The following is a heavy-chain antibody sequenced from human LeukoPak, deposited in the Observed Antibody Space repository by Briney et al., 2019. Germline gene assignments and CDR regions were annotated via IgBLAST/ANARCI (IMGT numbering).Heavy chain of an antibody. CDR1: AYSIISGYY. Sequence: PSETLSLTCSASAYSIISGYYWGWIRQPPGKGLEWIGSINHSGSTYYNPSLKSRVTISVDTSNNQFSLKLSSVTAADTAVYYCARTGEYSYGYSYYFDYWGQGTLVTVSS. V-gene: IGHV4-38-2*01. J-gene: IGHJ4*02. CDR3: ARTGEYSYGYSYYFDY. D-gene: IGHD5-18*01. CDR2: INHSGST.